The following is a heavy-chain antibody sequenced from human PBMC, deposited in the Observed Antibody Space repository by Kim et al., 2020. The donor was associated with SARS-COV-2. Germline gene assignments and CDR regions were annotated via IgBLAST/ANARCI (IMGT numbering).Heavy chain of an antibody. D-gene: IGHD2-2*02. Sequence: GGSLRLSCAASGFTFSSYAMSWVRQAPGKGLEWVSIISSSGGSTYYADSVKGRFTISRDNSKNTRYLQLNSLRAEDTAVCYCAKGDCDSTSCYTTDSWGRGTLVTVSS. J-gene: IGHJ4*02. CDR3: AKGDCDSTSCYTTDS. CDR2: ISSSGGST. CDR1: GFTFSSYA. V-gene: IGHV3-23*01.